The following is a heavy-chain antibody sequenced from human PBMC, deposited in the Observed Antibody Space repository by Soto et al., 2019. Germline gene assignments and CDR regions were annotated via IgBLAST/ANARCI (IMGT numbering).Heavy chain of an antibody. D-gene: IGHD3-3*01. V-gene: IGHV4-30-2*01. CDR3: ARARGRRFLEWLSRDYYGMDV. CDR2: IYHSGST. CDR1: GGSISSGDYY. Sequence: KTSETLSLTCTVSGGSISSGDYYWSWIRQPPGKGLEWIGYIYHSGSTYYNPSLKNRVTISVDRSKNQFSLKLSSVTAADTAVYYCARARGRRFLEWLSRDYYGMDVWGQGTTVTVSS. J-gene: IGHJ6*02.